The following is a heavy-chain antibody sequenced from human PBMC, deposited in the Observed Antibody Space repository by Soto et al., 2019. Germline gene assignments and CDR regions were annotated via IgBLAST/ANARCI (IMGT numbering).Heavy chain of an antibody. Sequence: QMQLEESGPGLVKPSETLSLTCSVSGGSVSGYDWHWIRQSQGQGLERFGDLSSSGATSYSPPLKRRVTISLNSSKKQLSLKMTSASAADAALYYCASNIWDDAADRDGTLNIWGQGTQVTVSS. CDR3: ASNIWDDAADRDGTLNI. CDR2: LSSSGAT. J-gene: IGHJ3*02. CDR1: GGSVSGYD. V-gene: IGHV4-59*08. D-gene: IGHD1-26*01.